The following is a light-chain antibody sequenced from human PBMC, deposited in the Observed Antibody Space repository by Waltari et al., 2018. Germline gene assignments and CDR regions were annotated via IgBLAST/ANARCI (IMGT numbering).Light chain of an antibody. CDR2: DVS. V-gene: IGLV2-14*01. J-gene: IGLJ1*01. Sequence: QSALTQPASVSGSPGQSITISCTRSSSDLGGYSFVSWYQQHPGKAPKLMIYDVSHRPSGVSNRFSGSKTGNTASLTISGLQPEDEADYYCSSYTSIIPPFLFGTGTKVTGL. CDR1: SSDLGGYSF. CDR3: SSYTSIIPPFL.